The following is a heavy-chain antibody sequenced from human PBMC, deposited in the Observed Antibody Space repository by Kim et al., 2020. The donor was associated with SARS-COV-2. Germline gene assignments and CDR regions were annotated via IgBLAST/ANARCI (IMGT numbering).Heavy chain of an antibody. D-gene: IGHD3-22*01. Sequence: SETLSLTCTVSGGSISSSSYYWGWIRQPPGKGLEWIGSIYYSGSTYYNPSLKSRVTISVDTSKNQFSLKLSSVTAADTAVYYCAREQYYYDSSGQYAWELDYYGMDVWGQGTTVTVSS. J-gene: IGHJ6*02. CDR1: GGSISSSSYY. CDR2: IYYSGST. V-gene: IGHV4-39*02. CDR3: AREQYYYDSSGQYAWELDYYGMDV.